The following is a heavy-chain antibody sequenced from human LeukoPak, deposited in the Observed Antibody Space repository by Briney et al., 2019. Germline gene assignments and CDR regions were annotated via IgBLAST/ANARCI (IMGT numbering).Heavy chain of an antibody. V-gene: IGHV3-74*01. CDR2: NKYDGTTK. CDR3: AGSDYFHN. Sequence: GGSLRLSCEASGFSLSGSWMHWVRQAPGKGLMWVSQNKYDGTTKNYADSVRGRFTISRDNAKNTLYLHMNDLRAEDTAVYYCAGSDYFHNWGQGTMVVVST. CDR1: GFSLSGSW. J-gene: IGHJ3*02. D-gene: IGHD3-16*01.